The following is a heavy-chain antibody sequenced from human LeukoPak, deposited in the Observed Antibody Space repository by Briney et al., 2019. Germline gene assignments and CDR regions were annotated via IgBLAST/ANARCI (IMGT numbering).Heavy chain of an antibody. CDR1: GYSFTSYW. CDR3: ASGKYYFDY. Sequence: GESLKISCXGSGYSFTSYWIGWARQMPGKGLEWMGIIYPGDSDTRYSPSFQGQVTISADKSISTAYMELSRLRSDDTAVYYCASGKYYFDYWGQGTLVTVSS. V-gene: IGHV5-51*01. J-gene: IGHJ4*02. CDR2: IYPGDSDT. D-gene: IGHD1-26*01.